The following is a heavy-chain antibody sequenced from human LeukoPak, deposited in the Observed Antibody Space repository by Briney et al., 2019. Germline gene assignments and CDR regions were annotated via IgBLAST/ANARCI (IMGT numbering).Heavy chain of an antibody. CDR3: AKLGIWFGELAYFDY. Sequence: PGGFLRLSCAASGFTFSSYWMSWVRKAPGKGLEWVSNIKQDGSEKYYVDSVKGRFTISRDNAKNTLYLQMNSLRAEDTAVYYCAKLGIWFGELAYFDYWGQGTLVTVSS. V-gene: IGHV3-7*01. D-gene: IGHD3-10*01. CDR2: IKQDGSEK. J-gene: IGHJ4*02. CDR1: GFTFSSYW.